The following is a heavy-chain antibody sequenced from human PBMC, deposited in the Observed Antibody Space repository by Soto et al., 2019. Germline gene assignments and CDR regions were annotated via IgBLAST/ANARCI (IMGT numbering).Heavy chain of an antibody. D-gene: IGHD2-15*01. CDR2: IKQDGSEK. CDR1: GFTFSSYW. J-gene: IGHJ4*02. V-gene: IGHV3-7*05. CDR3: ARECSGGSCYPLDY. Sequence: GGSLRLSCAASGFTFSSYWMSWVRQAPGKGLEWVANIKQDGSEKYYVDSVKGRFTISRDNAKNSLYLQMNSLRAEDTAVYYCARECSGGSCYPLDYWGQGTLVTVSS.